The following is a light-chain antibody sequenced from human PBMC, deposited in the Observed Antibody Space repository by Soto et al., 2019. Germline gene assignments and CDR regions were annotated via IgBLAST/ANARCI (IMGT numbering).Light chain of an antibody. V-gene: IGKV1-27*01. CDR1: QGIIDY. Sequence: DIQMTQSPSSLSASVGDTVTITCRASQGIIDYLAWYQQRPGKAPKLLMYAASTLHTGVPSRFSGSGAGTDFTLTISNLQPEDVASYYCQTYETAPQTFGQGTRVEI. J-gene: IGKJ1*01. CDR2: AAS. CDR3: QTYETAPQT.